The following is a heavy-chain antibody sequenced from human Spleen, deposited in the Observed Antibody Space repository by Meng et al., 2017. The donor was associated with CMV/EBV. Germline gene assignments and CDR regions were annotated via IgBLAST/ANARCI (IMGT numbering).Heavy chain of an antibody. D-gene: IGHD6-13*01. Sequence: GESLKISCAASGFTFSSYAMHWVRQAPGKGLEWVAVISYDGSNKYYADSVKGRFTISRDNSKNTLYLQMNSLRAEDTAAYYCASRTAAGSIYYYYGMDVWGQGTTVTVSS. J-gene: IGHJ6*02. CDR2: ISYDGSNK. CDR3: ASRTAAGSIYYYYGMDV. CDR1: GFTFSSYA. V-gene: IGHV3-30*04.